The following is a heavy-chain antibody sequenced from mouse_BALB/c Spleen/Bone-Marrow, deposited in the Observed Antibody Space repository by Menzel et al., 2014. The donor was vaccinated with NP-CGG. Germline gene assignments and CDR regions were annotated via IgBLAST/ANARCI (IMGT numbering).Heavy chain of an antibody. CDR2: ILPGSGNT. V-gene: IGHV1-9*01. J-gene: IGHJ3*01. Sequence: QVQLKESGPELMMPGASVKISCKATGYTFSSYWIEWVKQRPGHGLEWIGEILPGSGNTHYNEKFKGKATFTADTSSNTACMQLSSLTSEDSAVYYCTRQGFACWGQGTLVTVSA. CDR3: TRQGFAC. CDR1: GYTFSSYW.